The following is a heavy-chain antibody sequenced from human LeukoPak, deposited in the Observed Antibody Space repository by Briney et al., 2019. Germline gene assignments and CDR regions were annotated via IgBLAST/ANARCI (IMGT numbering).Heavy chain of an antibody. D-gene: IGHD6-13*01. V-gene: IGHV1-2*02. CDR3: AIAAATPDAFDI. CDR2: INPNSGGT. Sequence: ASVKVSCKASGYTLTGYYMHWVRQAPGQGLEWMGWINPNSGGTNYAQKFQGRVTMTRDTSTSTAYMELSRLRSDDTAVYYCAIAAATPDAFDIWGQGTTVTVSS. CDR1: GYTLTGYY. J-gene: IGHJ3*02.